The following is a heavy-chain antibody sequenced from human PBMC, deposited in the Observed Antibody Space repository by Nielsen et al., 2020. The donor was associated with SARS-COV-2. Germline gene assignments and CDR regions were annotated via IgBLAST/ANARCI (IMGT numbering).Heavy chain of an antibody. CDR1: GFTFSSYA. CDR2: ISYDGSNK. J-gene: IGHJ6*02. D-gene: IGHD5-18*01. V-gene: IGHV3-30*04. CDR3: AKGMREIQLRYGMDV. Sequence: GESLKISCAASGFTFSSYAMHWVRQAPGKGLEWVAVISYDGSNKYYADSVKGRFTISRDNSKNTLYLQMNSLRAEDTAVYYCAKGMREIQLRYGMDVWGQGTTVTVSS.